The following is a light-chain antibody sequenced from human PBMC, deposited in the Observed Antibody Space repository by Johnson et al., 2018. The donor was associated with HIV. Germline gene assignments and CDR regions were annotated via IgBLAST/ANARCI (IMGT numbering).Light chain of an antibody. V-gene: IGLV1-51*01. CDR2: DNN. J-gene: IGLJ1*01. CDR1: SSNIGNNY. Sequence: QPVLTQPPSVSAAPGQKVTISCSGSSSNIGNNYVSWYQHLPGTAPKLLIYDNNKRPSGIPDRFSASKSGTSATLGITGLQTGDEANYYCGTWDGGLSVYVVGTGTKVTVL. CDR3: GTWDGGLSVYV.